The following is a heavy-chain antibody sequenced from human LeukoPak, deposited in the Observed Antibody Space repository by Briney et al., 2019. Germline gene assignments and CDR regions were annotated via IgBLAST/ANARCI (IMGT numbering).Heavy chain of an antibody. J-gene: IGHJ6*02. CDR2: INHSGST. D-gene: IGHD4-17*01. CDR1: GGSFSGYY. V-gene: IGHV4-34*01. CDR3: ATVALNLLRSYGRVPYGMVV. Sequence: SETLSLTCAVYGGSFSGYYWSWIRQPPGKGLEWIGEINHSGSTNYNPSLKSRVTISVDTSKNQFSLKLSSVTAADTAVYYCATVALNLLRSYGRVPYGMVVWGQGTTVTVSS.